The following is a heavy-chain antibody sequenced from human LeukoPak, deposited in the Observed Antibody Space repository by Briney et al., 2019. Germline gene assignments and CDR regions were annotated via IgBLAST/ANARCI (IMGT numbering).Heavy chain of an antibody. CDR1: GGTFSSYA. V-gene: IGHV1-69*04. D-gene: IGHD2-2*01. CDR2: IIPILGIA. CDR3: ARVGYCSSTSCRSKGVNNWFDP. Sequence: ASVKVSCKASGGTFSSYAISWVRQAPGQGLEWMGRIIPILGIANYAQKFQGRGTITADKSTSTAYMELSSLRSEDTAVYYCARVGYCSSTSCRSKGVNNWFDPWGQGTLVTVSS. J-gene: IGHJ5*02.